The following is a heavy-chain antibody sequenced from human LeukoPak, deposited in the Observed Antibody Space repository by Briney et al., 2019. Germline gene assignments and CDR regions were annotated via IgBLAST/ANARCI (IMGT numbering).Heavy chain of an antibody. Sequence: PGGSLGLSCETSGFSYTYAMSWVRQTPGKGLEWVAGVNADSVKGRFTISRDSSEKTVYLQMSGLSAEDTAVYYCAKDYGNDSSGFNYWGQGTLVTVSS. CDR2: V. CDR3: AKDYGNDSSGFNY. V-gene: IGHV3-23*01. CDR1: GFSYTYA. D-gene: IGHD3-22*01. J-gene: IGHJ4*02.